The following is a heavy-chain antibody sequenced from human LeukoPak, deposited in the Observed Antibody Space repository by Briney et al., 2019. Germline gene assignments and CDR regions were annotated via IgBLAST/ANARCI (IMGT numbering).Heavy chain of an antibody. D-gene: IGHD3-16*02. J-gene: IGHJ6*02. V-gene: IGHV4-34*01. Sequence: SETLSLTCAVYGGSFSGYYWSWIRQPPGKGLEWIGEINHSGSTNYNPSLKSRVTISVDTSKNQYSLKLSSVTAADTAVYYCARGQGSYPPYYYYYYGMDVWGQGTTVTVSS. CDR1: GGSFSGYY. CDR2: INHSGST. CDR3: ARGQGSYPPYYYYYYGMDV.